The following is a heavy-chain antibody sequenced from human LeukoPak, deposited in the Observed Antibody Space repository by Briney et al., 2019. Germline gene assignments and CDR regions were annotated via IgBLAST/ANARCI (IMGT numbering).Heavy chain of an antibody. J-gene: IGHJ4*02. CDR3: ARESCSGGSCFQFDF. CDR1: GDSISNYY. V-gene: IGHV4-59*01. Sequence: SETLSLTCTVSGDSISNYYSSWIRQSPGKGLEWDGSIYYSVSTNYNPTLKTRVTISLDTSKNQFTRKLPSLTAAEPAVYDCARESCSGGSCFQFDFWGQGTLVTVSS. D-gene: IGHD2-15*01. CDR2: IYYSVST.